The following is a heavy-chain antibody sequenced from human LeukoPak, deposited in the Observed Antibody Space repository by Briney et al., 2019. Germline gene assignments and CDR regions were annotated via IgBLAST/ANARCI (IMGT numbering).Heavy chain of an antibody. CDR2: IYYSGST. J-gene: IGHJ4*02. V-gene: IGHV4-39*07. CDR3: ARVLRFLESQYYFDY. Sequence: SETLSLTCTVSGGSISSGSYYWGWIRQPPGKGLEWIGSIYYSGSTYYNPSLKSRVTISVDTSKNQFSLKLSSVTAADTAVYYCARVLRFLESQYYFDYWGQGTLVTVSS. CDR1: GGSISSGSYY. D-gene: IGHD3-3*01.